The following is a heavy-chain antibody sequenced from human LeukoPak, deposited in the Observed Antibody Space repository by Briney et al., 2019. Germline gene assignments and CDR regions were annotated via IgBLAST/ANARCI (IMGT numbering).Heavy chain of an antibody. D-gene: IGHD3-3*01. CDR3: ARAGIFGVVKGFDI. CDR1: GGSISSGGYY. Sequence: SETLSLTCTVSGGSISSGGYYWSWIRQPPGKGLEWIGYIYHSGSTYYNPSLKSRVTISVDRSKNQFSLKLSSVTAADTAVYYCARAGIFGVVKGFDIWGQGTKVTVSS. V-gene: IGHV4-30-2*01. CDR2: IYHSGST. J-gene: IGHJ3*02.